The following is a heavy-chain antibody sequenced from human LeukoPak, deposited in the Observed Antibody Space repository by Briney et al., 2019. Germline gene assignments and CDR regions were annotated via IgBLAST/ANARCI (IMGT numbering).Heavy chain of an antibody. CDR1: GFTFSSFW. Sequence: GSLRLSCXAXGFTFSSFWMTWVRQAPGKGLEWVANIRQHGSEKYYVDSVKGRFTISRDNAKNSLYLQMNSLRAEDTAVYYCARDIDRYYADYWGQGTLVTVSS. CDR3: ARDIDRYYADY. V-gene: IGHV3-7*01. J-gene: IGHJ4*02. D-gene: IGHD3-3*01. CDR2: IRQHGSEK.